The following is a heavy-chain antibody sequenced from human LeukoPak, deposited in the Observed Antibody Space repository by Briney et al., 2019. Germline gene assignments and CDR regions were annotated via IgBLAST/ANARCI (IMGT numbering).Heavy chain of an antibody. D-gene: IGHD6-6*01. V-gene: IGHV3-30*04. CDR1: GFTFSSYV. J-gene: IGHJ4*02. CDR3: AGDKGTSYLSSFDY. CDR2: ISYDGSNE. Sequence: GGSLRLSCAASGFTFSSYVMHWVRQAPGKGLEWVAIISYDGSNEYYADSVKGRFTISRDNSKNTLYLQMNSLRAADTAVYYCAGDKGTSYLSSFDYWGQGTLVTVSS.